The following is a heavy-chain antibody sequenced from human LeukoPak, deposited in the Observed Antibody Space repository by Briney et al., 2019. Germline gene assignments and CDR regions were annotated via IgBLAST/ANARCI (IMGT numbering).Heavy chain of an antibody. CDR2: IIPILGIA. Sequence: SVKVSCKASGGTFSSYAISWVRQAPGPGLEWMGRIIPILGIANYAQKFQGRVTITADKSTSTAYMELSSLRSEDTAVYYCARILRYFDMGGRFDYWGQGTLVTVSS. V-gene: IGHV1-69*04. D-gene: IGHD3-9*01. CDR1: GGTFSSYA. CDR3: ARILRYFDMGGRFDY. J-gene: IGHJ4*02.